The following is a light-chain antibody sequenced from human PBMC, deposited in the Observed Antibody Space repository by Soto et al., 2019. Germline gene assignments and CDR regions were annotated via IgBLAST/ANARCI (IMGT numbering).Light chain of an antibody. CDR3: CSYAGTYSPV. J-gene: IGLJ2*01. V-gene: IGLV2-11*01. CDR2: DVS. CDR1: SSDVGAYNF. Sequence: QSALTQPPSVSGSPGQSVTISCTGTSSDVGAYNFVSWYQQYPGKAPKLIIFDVSARPSGVPDRFSGSKSGNTASLTISGLQADDEDDYYCCSYAGTYSPVLGGGTKLTVL.